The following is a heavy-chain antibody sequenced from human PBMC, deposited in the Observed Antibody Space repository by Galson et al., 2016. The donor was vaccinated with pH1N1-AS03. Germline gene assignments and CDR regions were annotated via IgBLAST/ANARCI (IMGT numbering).Heavy chain of an antibody. D-gene: IGHD3-9*01. CDR1: GFTSSRFW. J-gene: IGHJ4*02. CDR3: ARVHVLKGFEY. Sequence: SLRLSCAASGFTSSRFWLNWVRQTPGKGLEWVANIKQDGSEKYYVDSVKGRFTISKDNAKNSLFLQMNSLRAEDTAVYYCARVHVLKGFEYWGQGTLVTVSS. V-gene: IGHV3-7*01. CDR2: IKQDGSEK.